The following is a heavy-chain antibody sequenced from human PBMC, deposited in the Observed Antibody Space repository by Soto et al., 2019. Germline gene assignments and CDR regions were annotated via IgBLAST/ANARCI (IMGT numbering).Heavy chain of an antibody. CDR3: ARDAAVPGESDRFDY. D-gene: IGHD2-15*01. CDR2: AYHNGLT. V-gene: IGHV4-4*02. CDR1: GDSVTTNHW. Sequence: SETLSLTCAVSGDSVTTNHWWRWVRQAPGKGLEWIGEAYHNGLTNYNPSLKSRVTMSVDTSKNQFSLKLTSVTAADTAIYYCARDAAVPGESDRFDYWGQGTLVTVSS. J-gene: IGHJ4*02.